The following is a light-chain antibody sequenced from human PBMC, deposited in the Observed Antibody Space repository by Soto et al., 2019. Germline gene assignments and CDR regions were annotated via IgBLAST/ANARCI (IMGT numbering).Light chain of an antibody. CDR1: SSDVGGYNR. CDR3: SSYTSSSTFVV. Sequence: QSALTQPASVSGSPGQSITISCTGTSSDVGGYNRVSWYQQPPGTAPKLMIYEVSNRPSGVPDRFSGSKSGNTASLTISGLQAEDEADYYCSSYTSSSTFVVFGGGTKLTVL. V-gene: IGLV2-18*02. J-gene: IGLJ2*01. CDR2: EVS.